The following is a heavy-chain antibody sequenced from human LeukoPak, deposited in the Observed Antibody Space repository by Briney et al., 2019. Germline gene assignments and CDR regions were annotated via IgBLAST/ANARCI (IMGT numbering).Heavy chain of an antibody. D-gene: IGHD1-26*01. CDR2: ISSSGTYT. CDR1: AFTFSDYD. J-gene: IGHJ4*02. V-gene: IGHV3-11*05. Sequence: GGSLRLSCAASAFTFSDYDMSWIRQAPGKGLEWVSYISSSGTYTNNADSVKGRFTISRDNAKNSLYLQMNSLRAEDTAVYYCARGGGTSDYWGQGTLVTVSS. CDR3: ARGGGTSDY.